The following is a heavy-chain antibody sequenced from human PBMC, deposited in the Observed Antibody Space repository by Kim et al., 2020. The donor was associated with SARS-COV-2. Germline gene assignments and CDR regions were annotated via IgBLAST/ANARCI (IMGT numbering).Heavy chain of an antibody. V-gene: IGHV4-34*01. CDR1: GGSFSGYY. CDR3: ARGNNDIWTGYYGWFDP. CDR2: INHSGST. J-gene: IGHJ5*02. D-gene: IGHD3-9*01. Sequence: SETLSLTCAVYGGSFSGYYWSWIRQPPGKGLEWIGEINHSGSTNYNPSLKSRVTISVDTSKNQFSLKLSSVTAADTAVYYCARGNNDIWTGYYGWFDPWGQGTLVYVSS.